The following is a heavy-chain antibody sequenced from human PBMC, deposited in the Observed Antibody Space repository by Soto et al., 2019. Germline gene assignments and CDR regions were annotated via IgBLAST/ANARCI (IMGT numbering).Heavy chain of an antibody. V-gene: IGHV3-23*01. CDR3: AKVLSSGSYYNVDYYYGMDV. Sequence: PGGSLRLSCAASGFTFSSYAMSWVRQAPGKGLEWVSAISGSGGSTYYADSVKGRFTISRDNSKNTLYLQMNSLRAEDTAVYYCAKVLSSGSYYNVDYYYGMDVWGQGTTVTVS. D-gene: IGHD3-10*01. CDR2: ISGSGGST. CDR1: GFTFSSYA. J-gene: IGHJ6*02.